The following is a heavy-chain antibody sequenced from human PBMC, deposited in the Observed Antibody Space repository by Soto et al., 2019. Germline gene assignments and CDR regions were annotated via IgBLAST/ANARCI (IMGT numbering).Heavy chain of an antibody. V-gene: IGHV4-4*02. J-gene: IGHJ6*03. D-gene: IGHD6-13*01. CDR1: SGSISSSNW. CDR2: IYHSGIT. Sequence: QVQLQESGPGLVKPSGTLSLTCAVSSGSISSSNWWSWVRQPPGKGLEWIGAIYHSGITNYNPSLQSRVTISVDTSKSQSSLQLSSVTAADTAVYYCARSVGVGSSSGYGYYYYYHYMAVWGKGTTVTVSS. CDR3: ARSVGVGSSSGYGYYYYYHYMAV.